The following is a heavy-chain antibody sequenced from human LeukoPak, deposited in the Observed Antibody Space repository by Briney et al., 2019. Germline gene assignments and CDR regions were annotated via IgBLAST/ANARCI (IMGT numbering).Heavy chain of an antibody. CDR3: ARDSGDYHDSYFGY. J-gene: IGHJ4*02. Sequence: KPGGSLRLSCAASGFTFRTYSMNWVRQAPGKGLEWVSSINRHSIYIYYVGSVKGRFTISRDNAKNSLSLQMHSLRAEDTDVYYCARDSGDYHDSYFGYWGQGTLVTVSS. V-gene: IGHV3-21*01. CDR2: INRHSIYI. D-gene: IGHD4-17*01. CDR1: GFTFRTYS.